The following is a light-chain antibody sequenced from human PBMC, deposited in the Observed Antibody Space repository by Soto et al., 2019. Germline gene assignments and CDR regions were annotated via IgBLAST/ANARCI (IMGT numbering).Light chain of an antibody. CDR2: DAY. CDR3: QQLHMWPIT. CDR1: QSFLGL. J-gene: IGKJ5*01. Sequence: EVVLTPSPVTLSLSPGERATLSCRARQSFLGLLAGYQQKPGQAPSLLIYDAYNRATGIPPRFSGGGSGTDFTLTIGGLEPKDSAVYYCQQLHMWPITLGQGTRLEI. V-gene: IGKV3-11*01.